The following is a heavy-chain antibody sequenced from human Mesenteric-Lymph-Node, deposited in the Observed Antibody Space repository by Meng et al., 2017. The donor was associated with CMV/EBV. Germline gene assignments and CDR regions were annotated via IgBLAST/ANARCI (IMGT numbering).Heavy chain of an antibody. CDR1: GFTFSSYA. CDR3: ARVGHSGSYLDAFDI. V-gene: IGHV3-21*01. J-gene: IGHJ3*02. D-gene: IGHD1-26*01. Sequence: GGSLRLSCAASGFTFSSYAMGWVRRAPGKGLEWVSSISSSSSYIYYADSVKGRFTISRDNAKNSLYLQMNSLRAEDTAVYYCARVGHSGSYLDAFDIWGQGTMVTVSS. CDR2: ISSSSSYI.